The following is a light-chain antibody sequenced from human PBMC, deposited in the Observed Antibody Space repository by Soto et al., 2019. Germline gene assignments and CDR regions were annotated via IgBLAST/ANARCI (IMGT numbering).Light chain of an antibody. Sequence: SYELTQPPSVSVSPGQTASITCSGDKLGDKYASWYQQKPGQSPVLVIYQDTKRPSGIPERISASNSGNTATLTIRGTQAMDEADYYCQAWDSSTVLFGGGTKLTVL. CDR2: QDT. CDR3: QAWDSSTVL. V-gene: IGLV3-1*01. J-gene: IGLJ2*01. CDR1: KLGDKY.